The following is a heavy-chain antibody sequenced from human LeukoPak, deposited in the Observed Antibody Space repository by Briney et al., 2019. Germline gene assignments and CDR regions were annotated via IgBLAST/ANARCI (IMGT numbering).Heavy chain of an antibody. CDR1: GGSISSSSYY. J-gene: IGHJ4*02. D-gene: IGHD1-1*01. V-gene: IGHV4-39*02. CDR3: ARDERQLPH. CDR2: IYYSGST. Sequence: PSQTLSLTCTVSGGSISSSSYYWGWIRQPPGKGLEWIGSIYYSGSTYYNPSLKSRVTISVDTSKNQFSLKLSSVTAADTAVYYCARDERQLPHWGQGTLVTVSS.